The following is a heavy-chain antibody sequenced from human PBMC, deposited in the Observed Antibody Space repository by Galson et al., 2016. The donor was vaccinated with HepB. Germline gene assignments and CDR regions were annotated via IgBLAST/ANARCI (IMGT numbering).Heavy chain of an antibody. J-gene: IGHJ6*02. D-gene: IGHD3-22*01. CDR1: GYTFTSYY. Sequence: SVKVSCKASGYTFTSYYMHWVRQAPGQGLEWMGIINPSGGSTSYAQKFQGRVTMTRDTSTSTVYMELSSLRSEDTAVYYCARVQYYYDTTRRVYYYYGMGVWGQGTTVTVSS. CDR2: INPSGGST. CDR3: ARVQYYYDTTRRVYYYYGMGV. V-gene: IGHV1-46*01.